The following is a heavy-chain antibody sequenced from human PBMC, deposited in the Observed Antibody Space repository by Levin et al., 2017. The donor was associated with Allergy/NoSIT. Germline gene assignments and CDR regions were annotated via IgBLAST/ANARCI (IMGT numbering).Heavy chain of an antibody. J-gene: IGHJ5*02. D-gene: IGHD6-19*01. Sequence: SQTLSLTCTVSGGSIISGGYHWGWIRQPPGKGLEWIGTIYYIGSPYYNPSLKSRVTISADTSKNQLSLKLSSVTAGDTAVYYCARHRLAVAAIHNWFDPWGQGTLVTVSS. V-gene: IGHV4-39*01. CDR1: GGSIISGGYH. CDR3: ARHRLAVAAIHNWFDP. CDR2: IYYIGSP.